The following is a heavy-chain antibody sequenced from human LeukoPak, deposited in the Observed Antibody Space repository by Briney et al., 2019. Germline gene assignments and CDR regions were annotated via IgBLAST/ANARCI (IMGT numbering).Heavy chain of an antibody. CDR2: ISQNGDSS. CDR1: GLTFSSHY. J-gene: IGHJ4*02. V-gene: IGHV3-64D*09. CDR3: WVNYHDDIYPFDF. Sequence: GGSLRLSCSASGLTFSSHYTNWVRQAPGKGLEYLAAISQNGDSSHYADAVKGRFTVSRDNSNNTLYLQMNSLKSEDTAVYFCWVNYHDDIYPFDFWGQGALVTVSS. D-gene: IGHD3-16*02.